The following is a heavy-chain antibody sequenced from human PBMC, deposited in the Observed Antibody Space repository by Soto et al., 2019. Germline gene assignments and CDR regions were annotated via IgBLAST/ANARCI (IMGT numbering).Heavy chain of an antibody. CDR2: IIPIFGTA. J-gene: IGHJ4*02. CDR1: GGTFSSYA. CDR3: AIGAPLKSYYYDSSGYYPFDY. D-gene: IGHD3-22*01. V-gene: IGHV1-69*13. Sequence: SVKVSCKASGGTFSSYAISWVRQAPGQGLEWMGGIIPIFGTANYAQKFQGRVTITADESTSTAYMELSSLRSEDTAVYYCAIGAPLKSYYYDSSGYYPFDYWGQGTLVTVSS.